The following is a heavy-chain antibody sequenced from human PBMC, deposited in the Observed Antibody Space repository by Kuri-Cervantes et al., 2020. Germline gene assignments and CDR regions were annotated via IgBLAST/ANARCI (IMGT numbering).Heavy chain of an antibody. J-gene: IGHJ4*02. CDR3: AKDLHYGSGSYYRVGFFEY. V-gene: IGHV3-20*04. CDR2: INWNGDTT. Sequence: GESLKISCAASGFTFDDYGMSWVRQAPGKGLEWVSGINWNGDTTRYADSVKGRFTISRDNAKNSLYLQMNSLRAEDTAVYYCAKDLHYGSGSYYRVGFFEYWGQGTLVTVSS. D-gene: IGHD3-10*01. CDR1: GFTFDDYG.